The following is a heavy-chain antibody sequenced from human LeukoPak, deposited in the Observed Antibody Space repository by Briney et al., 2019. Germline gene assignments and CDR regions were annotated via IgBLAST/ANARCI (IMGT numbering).Heavy chain of an antibody. CDR2: ISGSGGST. CDR1: GFIFSNYG. D-gene: IGHD4-17*01. Sequence: PGGSLRLSCAASGFIFSNYGMSWVRQAPGKGLEWVSAISGSGGSTYYADSVKGRFTISRDNSKNTLYLQMNSLRAEDTAVYYCAKAGNYGDNYFDYWGQGTLVTVSS. CDR3: AKAGNYGDNYFDY. V-gene: IGHV3-23*01. J-gene: IGHJ4*02.